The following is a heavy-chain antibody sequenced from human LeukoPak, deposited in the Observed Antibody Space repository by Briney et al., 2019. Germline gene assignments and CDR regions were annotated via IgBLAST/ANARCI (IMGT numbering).Heavy chain of an antibody. CDR1: GYTFTGYY. V-gene: IGHV1-2*04. J-gene: IGHJ6*04. CDR3: ARHPMTAANKFYYYYGMDV. Sequence: GASVKVSCKASGYTFTGYYMHWVRQAPGQGLEWMGWINPNSGGTNYAQKFQGWVTMTRDTSISTAYMELSRLRSEDTAVYYCARHPMTAANKFYYYYGMDVWGKGTTVTVSS. CDR2: INPNSGGT. D-gene: IGHD2-2*01.